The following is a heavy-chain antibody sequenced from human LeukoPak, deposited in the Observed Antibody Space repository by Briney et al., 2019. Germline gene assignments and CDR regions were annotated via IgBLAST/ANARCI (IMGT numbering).Heavy chain of an antibody. CDR1: GYTFTSYG. D-gene: IGHD3-22*01. CDR2: MNPNSGNT. CDR3: ARGLYDSSGYYDY. V-gene: IGHV1-8*02. Sequence: ASVKVSCKASGYTFTSYGISWVRQAPGQGLEWMGWMNPNSGNTGYAQKFQGRVTMTRNTSISTAYMELSSLRSEDTAVYYCARGLYDSSGYYDYWGQGTLVTVSS. J-gene: IGHJ4*02.